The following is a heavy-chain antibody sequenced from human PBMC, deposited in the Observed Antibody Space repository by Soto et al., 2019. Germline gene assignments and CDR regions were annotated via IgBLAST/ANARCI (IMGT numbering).Heavy chain of an antibody. V-gene: IGHV1-8*01. CDR2: MNPNSGNT. CDR3: ASRNRVLLWFGESDAFDI. Sequence: ASVKVSCKASGYTFTSYDINWVRQATGQGLEWMGWMNPNSGNTGYAQKFQGRVTMTRSTSISTAYMELSSLRSEDTAVYYCASRNRVLLWFGESDAFDIWGQGTMVTVSS. CDR1: GYTFTSYD. J-gene: IGHJ3*02. D-gene: IGHD3-10*01.